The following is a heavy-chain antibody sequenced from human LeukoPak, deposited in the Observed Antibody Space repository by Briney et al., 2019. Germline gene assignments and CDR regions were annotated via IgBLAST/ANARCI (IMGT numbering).Heavy chain of an antibody. CDR1: GGTLSNYA. V-gene: IGHV1-69*06. D-gene: IGHD5-18*01. Sequence: SVKVSCKASGGTLSNYAINWVRQAPGRGLEWKGGITPIFGTANYLQKFQGRVTITADKSTSTAYMELSRLRSEDTAIYYCARASSDDTAMATPFAYWGQGTLVTVSS. J-gene: IGHJ4*02. CDR2: ITPIFGTA. CDR3: ARASSDDTAMATPFAY.